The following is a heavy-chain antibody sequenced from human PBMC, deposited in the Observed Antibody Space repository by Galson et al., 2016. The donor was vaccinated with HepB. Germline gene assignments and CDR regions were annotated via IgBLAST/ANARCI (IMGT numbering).Heavy chain of an antibody. D-gene: IGHD2/OR15-2a*01. CDR3: ARDVQYRFDS. Sequence: VKVSCKASGYTFTTSGISWVRQAPGQGLEWMGWISTYSGNTKYAQKFQGGLTLTTDSSTTTACMELRSLRFDDTALYYCARDVQYRFDSWGQGTLVTVSS. J-gene: IGHJ4*02. CDR2: ISTYSGNT. CDR1: GYTFTTSG. V-gene: IGHV1-18*01.